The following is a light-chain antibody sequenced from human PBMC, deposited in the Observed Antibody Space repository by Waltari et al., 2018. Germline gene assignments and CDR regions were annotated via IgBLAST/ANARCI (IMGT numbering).Light chain of an antibody. J-gene: IGKJ3*01. CDR3: QQYYFSPPT. CDR1: HDLLYSSTNKNY. V-gene: IGKV4-1*01. Sequence: DIVMTQYPDSLSLSLGERATITCKFSHDLLYSSTNKNYFAWYQQKAGQPPKLLIYWASTRESGVPDRFSGSGSGTDFTLTITGLQAEDVAVYYCQQYYFSPPTFGPGTKVDFK. CDR2: WAS.